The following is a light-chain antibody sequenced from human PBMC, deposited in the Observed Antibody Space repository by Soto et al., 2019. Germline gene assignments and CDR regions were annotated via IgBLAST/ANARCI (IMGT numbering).Light chain of an antibody. Sequence: QSALTQPASVSGSPGQLITISCTGTSSDVGSYNLVSWYQQHPGKAPKLMIYEGSKRPSGVSNRFSGSKSGNTASLTISGLQAEDEADYYCCSYAGSSTSRVFGGGTKLTVL. J-gene: IGLJ2*01. V-gene: IGLV2-23*01. CDR1: SSDVGSYNL. CDR3: CSYAGSSTSRV. CDR2: EGS.